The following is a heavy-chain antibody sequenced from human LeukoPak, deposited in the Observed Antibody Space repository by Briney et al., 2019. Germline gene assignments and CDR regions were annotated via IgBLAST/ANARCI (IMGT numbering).Heavy chain of an antibody. Sequence: GGSLRLFCAASGFTFSSYGMHWVRQAPGKGLEWVAVIWYDGSNKYYADSAKGRFTISRDNSMNTLYLQMNSLRAEDTAVYYCARDRSGSHDYWGQGTLVTVSS. CDR2: IWYDGSNK. V-gene: IGHV3-33*01. D-gene: IGHD1-26*01. CDR3: ARDRSGSHDY. J-gene: IGHJ4*02. CDR1: GFTFSSYG.